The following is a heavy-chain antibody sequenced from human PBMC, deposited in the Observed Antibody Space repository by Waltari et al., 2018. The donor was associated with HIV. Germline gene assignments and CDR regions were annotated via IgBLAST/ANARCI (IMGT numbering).Heavy chain of an antibody. V-gene: IGHV4-34*01. CDR3: ARQCVSPKTANSSGYYLRTRADFDY. J-gene: IGHJ4*02. Sequence: QVQLQQWGAGLLKPSETLSLPCAVYGGSFRGYYWSWIRQPPGKGLEWLVEINHSGSTNYNPSLKSRVTISVDTSKNQFSLKLSSVTAADTAVYYCARQCVSPKTANSSGYYLRTRADFDYWGQGTLVTVSS. CDR1: GGSFRGYY. CDR2: INHSGST. D-gene: IGHD3-22*01.